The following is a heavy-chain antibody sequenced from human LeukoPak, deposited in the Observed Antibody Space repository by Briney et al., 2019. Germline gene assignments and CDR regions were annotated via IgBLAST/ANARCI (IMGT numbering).Heavy chain of an antibody. CDR1: GFILSSYA. CDR2: ISGSGGST. CDR3: AKVRAVLIRTTYFDY. J-gene: IGHJ4*02. V-gene: IGHV3-23*01. D-gene: IGHD3-10*01. Sequence: GGSLRLSCAASGFILSSYAMSWVRQAPGKGLEWVSAISGSGGSTYYADSVKGRFTISRDNSKNTLYLQMNSLRAEDTAVYYCAKVRAVLIRTTYFDYWGQGTLVTVSS.